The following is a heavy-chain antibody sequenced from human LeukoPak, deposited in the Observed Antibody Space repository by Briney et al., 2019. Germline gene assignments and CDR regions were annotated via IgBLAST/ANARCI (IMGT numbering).Heavy chain of an antibody. Sequence: LSLTCAVYGESFTTFYWGWLRQTPGKGLESLAYISPSSHDIYYADSVKGRFTISRDNARTSLYLQMNSLGPDDTALYYCSTDPRLLTYWGHGTLVTVSS. J-gene: IGHJ4*01. V-gene: IGHV3-11*01. D-gene: IGHD2-8*01. CDR2: ISPSSHDI. CDR3: STDPRLLTY. CDR1: GESFTTFY.